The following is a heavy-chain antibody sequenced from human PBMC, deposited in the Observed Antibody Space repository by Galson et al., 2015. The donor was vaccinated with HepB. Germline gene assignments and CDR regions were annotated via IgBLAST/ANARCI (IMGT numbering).Heavy chain of an antibody. D-gene: IGHD6-13*01. CDR1: GYTFTSYD. CDR3: ARGGSNWYSSFDY. CDR2: ISAYNGNT. J-gene: IGHJ4*02. V-gene: IGHV1-18*01. Sequence: SVKVSCKASGYTFTSYDISWVRQAPGQGLEWMGWISAYNGNTNYAQMFRGRVTMTTDTSTSTAYMELGNLRSDDTAVYYCARGGSNWYSSFDYWGQGTLVTVSS.